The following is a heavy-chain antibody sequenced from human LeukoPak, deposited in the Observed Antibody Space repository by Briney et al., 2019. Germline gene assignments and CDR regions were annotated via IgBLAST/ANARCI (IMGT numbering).Heavy chain of an antibody. CDR1: GYTFTSYG. D-gene: IGHD3-22*01. CDR3: ARDYVRYDSSGYCGY. V-gene: IGHV1-18*01. Sequence: ASVKVSCKASGYTFTSYGISWVRQAPGQGLEWMGWISAYNGNTNYAQKLQGRVTMTIDTSTSTAYMELRSLRSDDTAVYYCARDYVRYDSSGYCGYWGQGTLVTVSS. CDR2: ISAYNGNT. J-gene: IGHJ4*02.